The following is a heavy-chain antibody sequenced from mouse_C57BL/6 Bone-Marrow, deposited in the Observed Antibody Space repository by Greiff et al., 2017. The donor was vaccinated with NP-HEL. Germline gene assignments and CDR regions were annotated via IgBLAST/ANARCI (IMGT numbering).Heavy chain of an antibody. CDR1: GYTFTSYW. J-gene: IGHJ1*03. CDR2: IYPGSGST. CDR3: ARFWWLLGDWYFDV. Sequence: QVQLQQPGAELVKPGASVKMSCKASGYTFTSYWITWVKQRPGHGLEWIGDIYPGSGSTNYNEKFKSKATLTVDKSSSTAYMQLSSLTSEDSAVYYCARFWWLLGDWYFDVWGTGTTVTVSS. D-gene: IGHD2-3*01. V-gene: IGHV1-55*01.